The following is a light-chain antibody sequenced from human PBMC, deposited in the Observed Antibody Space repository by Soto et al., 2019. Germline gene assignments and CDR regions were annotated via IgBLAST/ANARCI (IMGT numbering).Light chain of an antibody. V-gene: IGKV3-11*02. Sequence: EVVLTQSPATLSLSPGERATLSCRASENVRTFVDWYQQKPGQAPRLLIYGASNRATGIPARFSGSGSGRDFTLTITSLEPEDFAVYYCQQRSTWLYTFGQGTKLEV. J-gene: IGKJ2*01. CDR1: ENVRTF. CDR3: QQRSTWLYT. CDR2: GAS.